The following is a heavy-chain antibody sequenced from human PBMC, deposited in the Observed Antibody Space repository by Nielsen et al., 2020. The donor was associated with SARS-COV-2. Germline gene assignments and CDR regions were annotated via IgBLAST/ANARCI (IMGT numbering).Heavy chain of an antibody. Sequence: GESLKISCRASGFSFSIYSMNWVRQAPGKGLVWVSRIGSDESITNYVDSVKGRFTISRDNAKNTLYLQMNSLRAEDTAVYYCAREMGGSSRHFDYWGQGTLVTVSS. D-gene: IGHD6-13*01. CDR2: IGSDESIT. J-gene: IGHJ4*02. CDR1: GFSFSIYS. V-gene: IGHV3-74*01. CDR3: AREMGGSSRHFDY.